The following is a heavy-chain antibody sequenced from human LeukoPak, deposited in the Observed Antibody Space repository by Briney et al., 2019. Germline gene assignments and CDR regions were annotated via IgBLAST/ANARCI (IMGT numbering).Heavy chain of an antibody. Sequence: SETLSLTCTVSGDSISSSSYYRGWIRQPPGKGLEWIGSIYHSGSTYYNPSLKSRVTISIDTSKNQFSLKLSSVTAADTAVYYCARHASGPHDYWGQGTLVTVSS. J-gene: IGHJ4*02. CDR3: ARHASGPHDY. CDR1: GDSISSSSYY. V-gene: IGHV4-39*01. D-gene: IGHD6-19*01. CDR2: IYHSGST.